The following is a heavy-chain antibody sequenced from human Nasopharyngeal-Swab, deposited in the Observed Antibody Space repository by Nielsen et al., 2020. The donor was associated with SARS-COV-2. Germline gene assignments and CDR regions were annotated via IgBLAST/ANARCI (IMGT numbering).Heavy chain of an antibody. J-gene: IGHJ4*02. CDR1: GYKFTSYW. D-gene: IGHD1-26*01. CDR2: IYPPDSDT. Sequence: GEPLKISCKSSGYKFTSYWIGWVRQMPGKGLEWMGIIYPPDSDTRYSPSFQGQVTISADKSISTAYLQWPSLKASDTAMYYCAKPPTVGAAIDYWGQGTLVIVSS. V-gene: IGHV5-51*01. CDR3: AKPPTVGAAIDY.